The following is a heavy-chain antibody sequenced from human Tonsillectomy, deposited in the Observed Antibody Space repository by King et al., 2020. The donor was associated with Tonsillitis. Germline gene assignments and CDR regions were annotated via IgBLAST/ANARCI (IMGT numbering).Heavy chain of an antibody. D-gene: IGHD2-15*01. Sequence: QLQESGPGLVKPSQTLSLTCTVSGGSISGGAYYWSWIRQHPRRGLELIGDIYNTDNTYYNPSLKSRLTISVDTSKNQLSLKLRSVTAADTAVYYCGRYEGGVFDLWGQGTLVTVSS. J-gene: IGHJ5*02. CDR2: IYNTDNT. V-gene: IGHV4-31*03. CDR1: GGSISGGAYY. CDR3: GRYEGGVFDL.